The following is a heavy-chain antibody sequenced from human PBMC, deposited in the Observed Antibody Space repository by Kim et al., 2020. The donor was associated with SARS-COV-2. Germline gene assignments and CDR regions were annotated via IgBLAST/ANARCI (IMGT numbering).Heavy chain of an antibody. CDR3: ARDWIAMVRGVQYYYGMDV. CDR1: GFTFSSYE. J-gene: IGHJ6*02. Sequence: GGSLRLSCAASGFTFSSYEMNWVRQAPGKGLEWVSYISSSGSTIYYADSVKGRFTISRYNAKNSLYLQMNSLRAEDTAVYYCARDWIAMVRGVQYYYGMDVWGQGTTVTVSS. D-gene: IGHD3-10*01. V-gene: IGHV3-48*03. CDR2: ISSSGSTI.